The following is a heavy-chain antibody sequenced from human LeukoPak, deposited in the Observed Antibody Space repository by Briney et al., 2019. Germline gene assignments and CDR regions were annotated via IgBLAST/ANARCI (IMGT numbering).Heavy chain of an antibody. J-gene: IGHJ4*02. D-gene: IGHD3-22*01. V-gene: IGHV1-2*02. Sequence: RASVTVSCMASGYTFTGYYMHWVRPAPGQGLEWVGWFNPDSGGTNYAQKFQGRVTITRDTSISTAYMERSRLRSDDTAVYCCARVDDRGHYYDSSGPRKLFDYWGQGTLVTVSS. CDR2: FNPDSGGT. CDR1: GYTFTGYY. CDR3: ARVDDRGHYYDSSGPRKLFDY.